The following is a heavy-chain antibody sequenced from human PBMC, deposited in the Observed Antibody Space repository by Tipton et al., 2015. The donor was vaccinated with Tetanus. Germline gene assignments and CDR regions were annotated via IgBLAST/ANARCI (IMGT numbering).Heavy chain of an antibody. J-gene: IGHJ2*01. D-gene: IGHD5-18*01. V-gene: IGHV3-23*01. CDR2: ITGRGDAT. CDR3: ARGGSYSYGPRGFDL. Sequence: SLRLSCEASGFTFNTYAMNWVRQAPGKGLEWVASITGRGDATYYSDSVKGRFTISRDNSKNTLSLQMSSLRVEDTAVYYCARGGSYSYGPRGFDLWGRGTLVTVSS. CDR1: GFTFNTYA.